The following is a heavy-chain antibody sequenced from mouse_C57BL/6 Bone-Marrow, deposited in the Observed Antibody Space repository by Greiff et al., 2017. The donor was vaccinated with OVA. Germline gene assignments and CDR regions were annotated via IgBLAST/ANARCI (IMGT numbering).Heavy chain of an antibody. J-gene: IGHJ2*01. D-gene: IGHD4-1*02. V-gene: IGHV1-81*01. CDR3: ARSTADYCDY. CDR2: IYPRSGNT. CDR1: GYTFTSYG. Sequence: QVQLQQSGAELARPAASVKLSCKASGYTFTSYGISWVKQRTGQGLEWIGEIYPRSGNTSYNEKFKGKATLTADKSSSTAYMELRSLTSEDSAVYFCARSTADYCDYWGQGTTLTVSS.